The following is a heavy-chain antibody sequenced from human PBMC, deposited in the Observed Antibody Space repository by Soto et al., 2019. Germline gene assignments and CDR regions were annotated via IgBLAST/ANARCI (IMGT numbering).Heavy chain of an antibody. CDR2: ISYSGST. Sequence: SETLSLTCTVSGDSMSKYYWTWRRQPPGKGLEWIGYISYSGSTNYDPSLKSRVTMSVDASKNQFSLILTSVSAADTAVYFCARDYRRRYGMDVWGQGTTVTVSS. CDR3: ARDYRRRYGMDV. CDR1: GDSMSKYY. V-gene: IGHV4-59*01. J-gene: IGHJ6*02.